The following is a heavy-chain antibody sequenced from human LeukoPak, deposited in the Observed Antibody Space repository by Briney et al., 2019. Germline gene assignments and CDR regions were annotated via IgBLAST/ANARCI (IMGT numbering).Heavy chain of an antibody. CDR2: INPSGGST. CDR3: ARENVIKGAFDI. D-gene: IGHD3-16*02. V-gene: IGHV1-46*01. Sequence: ASVKVSCKSSGYTFTSYYMHWVRQAPGQGLEWMGIINPSGGSTSYAQKFQGRVTMTRDTSTSTVYMELSSLRSEDTAVYYCARENVIKGAFDIWGQGTMVTVSS. CDR1: GYTFTSYY. J-gene: IGHJ3*02.